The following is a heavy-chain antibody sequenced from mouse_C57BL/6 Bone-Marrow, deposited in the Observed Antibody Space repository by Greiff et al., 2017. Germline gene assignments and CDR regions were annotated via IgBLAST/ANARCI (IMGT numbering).Heavy chain of an antibody. V-gene: IGHV5-15*04. Sequence: EVKLVESGGGLVQPGGSLKLSCAASGFTFSDYGMSWVRQAPRKGPEWVAFISNFAYCIYYADTVTGRFTISRENAKNTLYLEMSSLSSEDTAMYCCTRHQLTGSCFDYWGQGTTLTVSS. D-gene: IGHD1-1*02. CDR2: ISNFAYCI. J-gene: IGHJ2*01. CDR3: TRHQLTGSCFDY. CDR1: GFTFSDYG.